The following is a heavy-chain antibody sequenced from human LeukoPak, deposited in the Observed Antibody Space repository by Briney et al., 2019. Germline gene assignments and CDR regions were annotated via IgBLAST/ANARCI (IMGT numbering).Heavy chain of an antibody. CDR1: GGSISSADYY. Sequence: SETLSLTCTVSGGSISSADYYWSWIRQHPGKGLEWIGYISNRGRTYYNPSLKSRLTISVDTSKNQFSLKLSSVTAADTAVYYCARAGPPVLLITMVRGVYFDYWGQGTLVTVSS. CDR2: ISNRGRT. J-gene: IGHJ4*02. CDR3: ARAGPPVLLITMVRGVYFDY. D-gene: IGHD3-10*01. V-gene: IGHV4-31*03.